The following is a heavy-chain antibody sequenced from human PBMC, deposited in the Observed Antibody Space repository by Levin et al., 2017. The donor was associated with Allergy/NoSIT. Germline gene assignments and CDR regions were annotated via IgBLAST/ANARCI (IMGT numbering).Heavy chain of an antibody. CDR2: IIPIFGTA. Sequence: KISCKASGGTFSSYAISWVRQAPGQGLEWMGGIIPIFGTANYAQKFQGRVTITADESTSTAYMELSSLRSEDTAVYYCARALDCSSTSCPLGPWGQGTLVTVSS. J-gene: IGHJ5*02. V-gene: IGHV1-69*01. CDR3: ARALDCSSTSCPLGP. CDR1: GGTFSSYA. D-gene: IGHD2-2*01.